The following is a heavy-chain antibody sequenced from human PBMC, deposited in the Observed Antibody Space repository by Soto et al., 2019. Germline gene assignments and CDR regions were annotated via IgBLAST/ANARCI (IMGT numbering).Heavy chain of an antibody. V-gene: IGHV1-69*06. CDR3: TTRDQGRFDH. CDR2: IIPFFDST. CDR1: GGTFNTLS. Sequence: QVQLVQSGAEGKRPGSSVKVSCTPSGGTFNTLSINWVRQAPGQGLEWMGAIIPFFDSTNYAQKFQDRVTITADKSLGNAYMELTSLRSDDTAVYYCTTRDQGRFDHWGQGTPLTVSS. J-gene: IGHJ4*02. D-gene: IGHD2-2*01.